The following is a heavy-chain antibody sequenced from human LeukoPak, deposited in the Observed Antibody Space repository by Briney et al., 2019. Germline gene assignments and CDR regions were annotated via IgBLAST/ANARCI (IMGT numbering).Heavy chain of an antibody. CDR3: ARDGALYCSSASCHFFASFHYMDV. V-gene: IGHV3-30*04. J-gene: IGHJ6*03. D-gene: IGHD2-2*01. CDR1: GFTFSSYA. Sequence: GGSLRLSCAASGFTFSSYAMHWVRQAPGKGLEWVAVISYDGSNKYYADSVKGRFTISRDNSKNTLYLQVNSLRAEDTAVYYCARDGALYCSSASCHFFASFHYMDVWGKGTTVTVSS. CDR2: ISYDGSNK.